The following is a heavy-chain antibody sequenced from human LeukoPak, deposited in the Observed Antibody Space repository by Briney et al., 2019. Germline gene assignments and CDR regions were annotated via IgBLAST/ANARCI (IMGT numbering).Heavy chain of an antibody. J-gene: IGHJ4*02. CDR1: GFTFSSYA. CDR2: IKQDGSEK. V-gene: IGHV3-7*03. Sequence: GGSLRLSCAASGFTFSSYAMHWVRQAPGKGLEWVANIKQDGSEKYYVDSVKGRFAISRDNAKNSLYLQMNSLRAEDTAVYYCAMPNFGVVIDVDYWGQGTLVTVSS. CDR3: AMPNFGVVIDVDY. D-gene: IGHD3-3*01.